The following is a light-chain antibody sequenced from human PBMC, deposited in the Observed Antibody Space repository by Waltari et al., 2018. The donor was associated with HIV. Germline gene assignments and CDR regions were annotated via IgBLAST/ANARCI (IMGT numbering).Light chain of an antibody. CDR3: CSYAGSSTF. CDR1: SPYVGSYND. Sequence: QSALPQPPSQSDSRGKSIGTSCPGYSPYVGSYNDVSWYQQPPGKAPNLMIYDVTKRPSGISDRFSGSKSGNTASLTISGLQAEDEADYYCCSYAGSSTFFGTGTKVTVL. V-gene: IGLV2-23*02. J-gene: IGLJ1*01. CDR2: DVT.